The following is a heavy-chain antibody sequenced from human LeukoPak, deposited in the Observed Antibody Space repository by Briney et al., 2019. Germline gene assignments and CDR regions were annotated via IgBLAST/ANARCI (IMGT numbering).Heavy chain of an antibody. Sequence: SETLSLTCTVFGGPISSYYWSWIRQPPGKGLEWIGYVSYRGDTNYNPSLTSRVTISLDTSKNQFSLRLSSVTAADTAVYYCARRRGDFWSDYYAFDYWGQGTLVTISS. J-gene: IGHJ4*02. D-gene: IGHD3-3*01. CDR1: GGPISSYY. CDR2: VSYRGDT. CDR3: ARRRGDFWSDYYAFDY. V-gene: IGHV4-59*08.